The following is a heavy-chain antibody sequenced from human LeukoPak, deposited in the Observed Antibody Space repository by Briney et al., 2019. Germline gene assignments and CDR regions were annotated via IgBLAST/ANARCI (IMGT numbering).Heavy chain of an antibody. CDR3: AKDGYDILTAIDY. J-gene: IGHJ4*02. CDR2: ISGSGGST. Sequence: GGSLRLSCAASGFTFSSYAMSWVRQAPGKGLEWVSAISGSGGSTYYADSVKGRFTISRDNSKNTLYLQMNSLRAEETAVYYCAKDGYDILTAIDYWAREPWSPSPQ. CDR1: GFTFSSYA. V-gene: IGHV3-23*01. D-gene: IGHD3-9*01.